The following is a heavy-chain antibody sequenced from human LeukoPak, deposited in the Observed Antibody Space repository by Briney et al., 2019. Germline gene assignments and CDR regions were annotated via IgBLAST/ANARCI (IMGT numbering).Heavy chain of an antibody. Sequence: PGGSLRLSCAATGFPFDEYGMSWVRQAPGKGVEWVSGITWNSVSTGYADSVKGRFAISRDNAKKSLYLQMNSLRADDTAFYYCARDRVGTTRGHYYGMDVWGQGTTVTVSS. V-gene: IGHV3-20*04. J-gene: IGHJ6*02. CDR3: ARDRVGTTRGHYYGMDV. CDR1: GFPFDEYG. CDR2: ITWNSVST. D-gene: IGHD1-26*01.